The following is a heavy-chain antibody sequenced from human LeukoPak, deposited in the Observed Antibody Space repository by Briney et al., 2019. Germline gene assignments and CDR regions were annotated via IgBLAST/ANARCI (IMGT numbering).Heavy chain of an antibody. V-gene: IGHV1-2*02. D-gene: IGHD3-22*01. CDR1: GYTFTGYY. CDR3: ARDGVGYHDSSGYYYFQH. Sequence: ASVKVSCKASGYTFTGYYMHWVRQVPGQGLEWMGWINPNSGGTNYAQKFQGRVTMTRDTSISTAYMELSRLRSDDTAVYYCARDGVGYHDSSGYYYFQHWGQGTLVTVSS. J-gene: IGHJ1*01. CDR2: INPNSGGT.